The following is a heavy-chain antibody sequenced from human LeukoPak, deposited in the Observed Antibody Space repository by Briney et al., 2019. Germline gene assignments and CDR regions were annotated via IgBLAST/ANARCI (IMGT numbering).Heavy chain of an antibody. D-gene: IGHD3-16*01. CDR1: GFTVSSNY. Sequence: GGSLRLSCAASGFTVSSNYMSWVRQAPGKGLEWVSVIYSGGSTYYADSVRGRLTTSRDNSKNTLYLEMNSLRAEDTAIYYCVLDARLGESLRWGQGTLVTVSS. J-gene: IGHJ4*02. V-gene: IGHV3-53*01. CDR2: IYSGGST. CDR3: VLDARLGESLR.